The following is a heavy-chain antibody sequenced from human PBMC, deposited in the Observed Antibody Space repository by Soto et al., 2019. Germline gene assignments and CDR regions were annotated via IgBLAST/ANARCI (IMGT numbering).Heavy chain of an antibody. CDR1: GFTFSSYA. J-gene: IGHJ6*02. CDR3: ARRIQFGYGMDV. V-gene: IGHV3-64*01. D-gene: IGHD3-16*01. CDR2: ITSNGGKT. Sequence: EVQLVESGGGLVQPGGSLRLSCAASGFTFSSYAMHWVRQAPGKGLEYVSAITSNGGKTDYASSVKGRFTISTDNSKNTLYLQMGSMRVEDMAVYYCARRIQFGYGMDVWGQGTTVTVSS.